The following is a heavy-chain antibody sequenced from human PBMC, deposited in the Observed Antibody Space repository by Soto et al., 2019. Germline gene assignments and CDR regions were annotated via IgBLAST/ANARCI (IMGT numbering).Heavy chain of an antibody. CDR1: GFTFSFYW. CDR3: ARGRMVRGVTFYYYYYMDV. CDR2: IKEDGSEK. D-gene: IGHD3-10*01. V-gene: IGHV3-7*01. Sequence: EVQLVESGGGLVQPGGSLRLPCAASGFTFSFYWMSWVRQAPGKGLEWVANIKEDGSEKYYVDSVKGRFTISRDNAKNSLYLQMNSLRAEDTAVYYCARGRMVRGVTFYYYYYMDVWGKGTTVTVS. J-gene: IGHJ6*03.